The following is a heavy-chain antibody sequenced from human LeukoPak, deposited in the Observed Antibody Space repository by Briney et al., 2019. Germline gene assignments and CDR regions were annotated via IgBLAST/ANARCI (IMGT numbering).Heavy chain of an antibody. J-gene: IGHJ6*03. D-gene: IGHD2-15*01. Sequence: APVKVSCKAFGYTFTSYDINWVRQATGQGLEWMGWMNPNSGNTGYAQKFQGRVTMTRNTSISTAYMELSSLRSEDTAVYYCARAYCSGGSCYFYYYYYMDVWGKGTTVTVSS. CDR2: MNPNSGNT. CDR3: ARAYCSGGSCYFYYYYYMDV. V-gene: IGHV1-8*01. CDR1: GYTFTSYD.